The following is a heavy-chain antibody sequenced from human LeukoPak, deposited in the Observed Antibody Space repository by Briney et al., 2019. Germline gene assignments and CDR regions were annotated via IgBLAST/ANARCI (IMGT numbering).Heavy chain of an antibody. V-gene: IGHV3-23*01. J-gene: IGHJ4*02. CDR1: GLTFRNYA. CDR3: VKSNNLGGDY. CDR2: ISGSGGGT. Sequence: GGSLRLSCAASGLTFRNYAMNWVRQAPGKGLEWVSSISGSGGGTFYADSVKGRFPISRDNSKKTVYLQMQSLRVEDTAVYYCVKSNNLGGDYWGQGTLVTVSS. D-gene: IGHD1/OR15-1a*01.